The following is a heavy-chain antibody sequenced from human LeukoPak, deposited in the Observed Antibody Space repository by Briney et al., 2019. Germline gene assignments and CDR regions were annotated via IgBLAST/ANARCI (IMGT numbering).Heavy chain of an antibody. CDR2: INHSGST. D-gene: IGHD1-14*01. Sequence: PSETLSLTCAVYGGSFSGYYWSWPRQPPGKGLEWIGEINHSGSTNYNPSLKSRVTISVDTSKNQFSLKLSSVTAADTAVYYCARESVVTGDAFDIWGQGTMVTVSS. J-gene: IGHJ3*02. V-gene: IGHV4-34*01. CDR3: ARESVVTGDAFDI. CDR1: GGSFSGYY.